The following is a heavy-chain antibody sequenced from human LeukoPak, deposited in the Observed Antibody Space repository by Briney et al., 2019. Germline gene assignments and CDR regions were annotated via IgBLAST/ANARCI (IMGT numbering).Heavy chain of an antibody. CDR2: ISGDGGST. CDR1: GFTFSSFT. V-gene: IGHV3-23*01. D-gene: IGHD6-13*01. CDR3: AKGSAVSRPYYFDY. J-gene: IGHJ4*02. Sequence: PGGSLRLSCTASGFTFSSFTMSWVRQAPGKGLEWVSAISGDGGSTYYADSVKGRFTFSRDNSKNTLYLGMASLRAEDTAVYYCAKGSAVSRPYYFDYWGQGTLVTVSS.